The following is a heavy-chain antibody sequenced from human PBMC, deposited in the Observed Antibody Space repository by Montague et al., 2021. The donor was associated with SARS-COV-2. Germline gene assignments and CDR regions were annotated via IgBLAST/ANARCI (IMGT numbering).Heavy chain of an antibody. CDR1: GFTFISYA. CDR3: ARDRRYYDSSVYPGVAYNWFDP. Sequence: SLRLSCAASGFTFISYAMHWVRQAPGKGLDWVAVISYDGSNKYYADSVQGRFTISRDNSKNTLFLQMNSLRAEDTAVYYCARDRRYYDSSVYPGVAYNWFDPWGQGTLVTVSS. D-gene: IGHD3-22*01. V-gene: IGHV3-30-3*01. J-gene: IGHJ5*02. CDR2: ISYDGSNK.